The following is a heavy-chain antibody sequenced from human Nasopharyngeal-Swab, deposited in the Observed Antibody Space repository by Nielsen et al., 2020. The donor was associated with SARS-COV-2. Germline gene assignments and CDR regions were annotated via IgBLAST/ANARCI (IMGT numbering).Heavy chain of an antibody. CDR3: ARALGYSRSSGGYFWLDP. D-gene: IGHD6-6*01. Sequence: ASVKVSCKASGYTFKSFAVNWLRQAPGQGLEWLGWISAYNGNTNYAQKLQGRVTMTTDTSTSTAYMELTSLRSGDTAVYYCARALGYSRSSGGYFWLDPWGQGTLVTVSS. CDR2: ISAYNGNT. V-gene: IGHV1-18*01. CDR1: GYTFKSFA. J-gene: IGHJ5*02.